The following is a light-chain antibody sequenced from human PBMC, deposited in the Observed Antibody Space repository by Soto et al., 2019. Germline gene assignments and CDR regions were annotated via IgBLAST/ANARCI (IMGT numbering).Light chain of an antibody. CDR3: QQFDSSRVYS. Sequence: EIVLTQSPVPLSLSPGEIATLSCRASQSVTSTYLAWYQQKPGQSPRLIIYGGSTRASGFPDRFSGGGSGTDFTLTISRLEPEDSAVYYCHCQQFDSSRVYSFGQGTKLEI. CDR1: QSVTSTY. V-gene: IGKV3-20*01. J-gene: IGKJ2*03. CDR2: GGS.